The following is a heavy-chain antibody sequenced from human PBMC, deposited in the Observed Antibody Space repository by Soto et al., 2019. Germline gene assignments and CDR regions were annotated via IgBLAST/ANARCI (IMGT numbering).Heavy chain of an antibody. V-gene: IGHV3-30-3*01. CDR2: ISYDGSNK. Sequence: TGGSLRLSCAASGFTFSSYAMHWVRQAPGKGLEWVAVISYDGSNKYYADSGKGRFTISRDNSKNTLYLQMNSLRAEDTAVYYCAKGSLPLGYCSSTSCYGVYYYYYMDVWGKGTTVTVSS. J-gene: IGHJ6*03. D-gene: IGHD2-2*01. CDR3: AKGSLPLGYCSSTSCYGVYYYYYMDV. CDR1: GFTFSSYA.